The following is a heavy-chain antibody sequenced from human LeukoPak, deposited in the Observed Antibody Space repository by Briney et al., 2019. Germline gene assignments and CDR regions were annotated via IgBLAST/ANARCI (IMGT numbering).Heavy chain of an antibody. CDR1: GYTFSDFS. D-gene: IGHD3-22*01. CDR2: ISVRSNYR. J-gene: IGHJ4*02. V-gene: IGHV3-21*01. CDR3: VRLRRNNDRSGYYYYYDY. Sequence: PGGCLRLSCAASGYTFSDFSVNWVRQAPGKGLEWVSSISVRSNYRYYADSVRGRFTISRDDARDSLFLQMNSLRAEDTAVYFCVRLRRNNDRSGYYYYYDYWGQGTRVTLSS.